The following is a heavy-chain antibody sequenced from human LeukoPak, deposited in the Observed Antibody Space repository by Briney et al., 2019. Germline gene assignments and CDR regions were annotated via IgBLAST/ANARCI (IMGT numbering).Heavy chain of an antibody. CDR1: GFTFSSYA. J-gene: IGHJ4*02. CDR3: ATQFVYDILTGYYWGDY. Sequence: PGGSLRLSCAASGFTFSSYAMSWVRQAPGKGLEWVSAISGSGGCTYYADSVKGRFTISRDNSKNTLYLQMNSLRAEDTAVYYCATQFVYDILTGYYWGDYWGQGTLVTVSS. CDR2: ISGSGGCT. V-gene: IGHV3-23*01. D-gene: IGHD3-9*01.